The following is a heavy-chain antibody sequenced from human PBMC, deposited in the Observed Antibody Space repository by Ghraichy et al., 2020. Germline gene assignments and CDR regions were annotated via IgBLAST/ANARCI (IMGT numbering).Heavy chain of an antibody. CDR3: AKLRGEADSSGWYMDY. CDR2: ISGSGGST. J-gene: IGHJ4*02. Sequence: GGSLRLSCAASGFTFSSYAMSWVRQAPGKGLEWVSVISGSGGSTYYADSVRGRFTISRDHSKNTLYLQMNSLRAEDTAVYYCAKLRGEADSSGWYMDYWGQGTLVTVSS. CDR1: GFTFSSYA. V-gene: IGHV3-23*01. D-gene: IGHD6-19*01.